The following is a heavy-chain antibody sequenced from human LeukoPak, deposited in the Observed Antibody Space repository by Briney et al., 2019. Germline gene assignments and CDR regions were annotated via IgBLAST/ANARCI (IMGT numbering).Heavy chain of an antibody. CDR2: IRYDGSNK. D-gene: IGHD3-10*01. J-gene: IGHJ4*02. CDR1: GFTFSSYG. CDR3: ARAPFHYGSGMPLFDY. V-gene: IGHV3-30*02. Sequence: GGSLRLSCAASGFTFSSYGMHWVRQAPGRGLEWVAFIRYDGSNKYYADSVKGRFTISRDNSKNTLYLQMNSLRAEDTAVYYCARAPFHYGSGMPLFDYWGQGTLVTVSS.